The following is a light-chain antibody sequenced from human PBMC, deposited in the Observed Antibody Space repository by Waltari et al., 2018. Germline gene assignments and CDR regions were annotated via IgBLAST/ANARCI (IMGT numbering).Light chain of an antibody. Sequence: QLVVTQSPSASASLGASVKLTYTLSSGHSSNIIARLQQQQEKGPRYLMKVNSDGSHSRGAEIPYRFSGSSSGAEPHLTISSLQAEDEADYYCQTGGHGTWVFGGGTKLTVL. CDR1: SGHSSNI. CDR2: VNSDGSH. J-gene: IGLJ3*02. V-gene: IGLV4-69*01. CDR3: QTGGHGTWV.